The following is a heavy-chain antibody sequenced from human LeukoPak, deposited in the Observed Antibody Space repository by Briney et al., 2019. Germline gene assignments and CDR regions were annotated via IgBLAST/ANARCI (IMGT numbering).Heavy chain of an antibody. D-gene: IGHD4-23*01. CDR1: GYIFSDYY. CDR3: VRAHSDGGHVSAFEI. J-gene: IGHJ3*02. CDR2: IKPDSGGT. Sequence: GASVKVSCKASGYIFSDYYMHWVRQAPGQGLEWMGWIKPDSGGTNYEQKFQGRVIMTLDTSISTAYMELTRLTSDDTAVYYCVRAHSDGGHVSAFEIWGQGTMLTVSS. V-gene: IGHV1-2*02.